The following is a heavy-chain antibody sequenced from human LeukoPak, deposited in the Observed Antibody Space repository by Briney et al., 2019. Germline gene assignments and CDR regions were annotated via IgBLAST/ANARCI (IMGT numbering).Heavy chain of an antibody. Sequence: GSVKVSCKATGYTFTSYYMHWVRQAPGQGLEWMGIINPSAGSTSDAQKFQGRVTMTRDTFTSTVYMELSSLRSADTAVYYCARERGGGLDYWGQGTLVIVSS. D-gene: IGHD3-16*01. CDR2: INPSAGST. CDR1: GYTFTSYY. V-gene: IGHV1-46*01. CDR3: ARERGGGLDY. J-gene: IGHJ4*02.